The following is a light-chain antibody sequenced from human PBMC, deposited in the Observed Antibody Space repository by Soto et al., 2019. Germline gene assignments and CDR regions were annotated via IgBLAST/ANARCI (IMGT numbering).Light chain of an antibody. CDR3: SSYAGSSIPVA. CDR2: DVT. V-gene: IGLV2-8*01. J-gene: IGLJ2*01. Sequence: QSALTQPPSASGSPGQSVTISCTGASSDVGGYNFASWYQHHPGKAPRLMIYDVTQRPSGVPDRFSGSKSGNTASLTVSGLQVDDEAYYYCSSYAGSSIPVAFGGGTKVTVL. CDR1: SSDVGGYNF.